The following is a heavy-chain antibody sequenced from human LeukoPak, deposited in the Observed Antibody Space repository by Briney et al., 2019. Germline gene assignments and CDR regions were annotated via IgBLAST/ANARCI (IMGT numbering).Heavy chain of an antibody. V-gene: IGHV3-43*02. J-gene: IGHJ3*01. Sequence: GGSLRLSCAAAGFTFEYYVMHWVRQVPGKGLEWVSLISGDGDTTYYADFVKGRFTISRDNSGNLMSLQMDSLTNEDTALYFCAKSANHQSQNYYDSSGALMWDAVDVWGQGIMVTVSS. CDR2: ISGDGDTT. CDR1: GFTFEYYV. D-gene: IGHD3-22*01. CDR3: AKSANHQSQNYYDSSGALMWDAVDV.